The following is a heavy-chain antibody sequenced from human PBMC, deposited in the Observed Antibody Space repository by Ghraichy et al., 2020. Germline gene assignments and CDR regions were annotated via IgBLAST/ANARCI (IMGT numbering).Heavy chain of an antibody. CDR2: IYSGGST. CDR1: GFTVGNNY. Sequence: GGSLRLSCAASGFTVGNNYMSWVRQAPGKGLEWVSLIYSGGSTHYADSVKGRFTISRDNSKNTLFLQMNSLRAEDTAVYYCTTINDLSGWYYWGQGTLVTVPS. CDR3: TTINDLSGWYY. J-gene: IGHJ4*02. D-gene: IGHD6-19*01. V-gene: IGHV3-53*01.